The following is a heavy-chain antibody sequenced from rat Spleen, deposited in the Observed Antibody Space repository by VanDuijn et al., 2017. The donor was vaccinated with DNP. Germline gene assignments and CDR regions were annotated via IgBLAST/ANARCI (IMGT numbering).Heavy chain of an antibody. J-gene: IGHJ2*01. Sequence: EVQLVESGGGLVQPGRSMKLSCAASGFTFSSFPMAWVRQAPTKGLEWVATISTSGGSTYYRDSVKGRFTISRDNAKSTLYLQMNSLRSEDTATYYCTRGNFNYGSYDYFDYWGQGVMVTVSS. V-gene: IGHV5-46*01. CDR3: TRGNFNYGSYDYFDY. D-gene: IGHD1-3*01. CDR1: GFTFSSFP. CDR2: ISTSGGST.